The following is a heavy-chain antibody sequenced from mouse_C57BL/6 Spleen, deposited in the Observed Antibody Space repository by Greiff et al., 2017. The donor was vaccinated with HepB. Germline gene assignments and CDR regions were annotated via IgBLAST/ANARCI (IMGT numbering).Heavy chain of an antibody. Sequence: QVQLQQPGAELVRPGTSVKLSCKASGYTFTSYWMHWVKQRPGQGLEWIGVIDPSDSYTNYNQKFKGKATLTVDTSSSTAYMQLSSLTSEDSAVYYCARSLRRSYYAMDYWGQGTSVTVSS. J-gene: IGHJ4*01. V-gene: IGHV1-59*01. D-gene: IGHD6-5*01. CDR1: GYTFTSYW. CDR2: IDPSDSYT. CDR3: ARSLRRSYYAMDY.